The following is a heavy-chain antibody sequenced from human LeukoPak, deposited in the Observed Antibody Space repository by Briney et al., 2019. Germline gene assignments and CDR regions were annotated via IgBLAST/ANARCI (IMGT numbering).Heavy chain of an antibody. Sequence: SETLSLTCNVSGGSISSYYWSWIRQPPGKGLEWIGYIYYTGSTNYNPSLKSRVTISVDMSKNQFSLKLTSVTAADTAVYYCARRKPYTNGWYYFDYWGQGTLVTVSS. J-gene: IGHJ4*02. V-gene: IGHV4-59*08. CDR1: GGSISSYY. CDR3: ARRKPYTNGWYYFDY. CDR2: IYYTGST. D-gene: IGHD6-19*01.